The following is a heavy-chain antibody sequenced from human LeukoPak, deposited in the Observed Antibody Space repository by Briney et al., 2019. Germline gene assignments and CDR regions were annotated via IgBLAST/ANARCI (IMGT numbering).Heavy chain of an antibody. Sequence: SETLSLTCTVSGGFISSYYWSWIRQPPGKGLEWIGYIYYSGSTNYNPSLKSRVTISVDTSKNQFSLKLSSVTAADTAVYYCARDRGSDYWGQGTLVTVSS. J-gene: IGHJ4*02. CDR3: ARDRGSDY. CDR1: GGFISSYY. CDR2: IYYSGST. V-gene: IGHV4-59*01. D-gene: IGHD3-10*01.